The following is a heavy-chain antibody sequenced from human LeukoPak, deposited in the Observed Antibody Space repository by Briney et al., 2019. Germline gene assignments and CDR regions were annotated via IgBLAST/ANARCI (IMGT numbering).Heavy chain of an antibody. CDR2: ISSSGSTI. J-gene: IGHJ4*02. V-gene: IGHV3-48*03. Sequence: GGSLRLSCAASGFTFSSYEMNWVRQAPGKGLEWVSYISSSGSTIYYADSVKGRSTISRDNAKNSLYLQMNSLRAEDTAVYYCASGSTLQYYFDYWGQGTLVTVSS. D-gene: IGHD2-2*01. CDR1: GFTFSSYE. CDR3: ASGSTLQYYFDY.